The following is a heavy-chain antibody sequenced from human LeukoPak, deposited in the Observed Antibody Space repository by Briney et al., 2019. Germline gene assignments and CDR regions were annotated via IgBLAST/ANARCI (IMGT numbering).Heavy chain of an antibody. J-gene: IGHJ6*02. D-gene: IGHD2-15*01. CDR3: VRGYSFGPYGMDV. CDR1: GFPFSSYA. V-gene: IGHV3-64D*09. CDR2: ISDSGGST. Sequence: GGSLRLSCSASGFPFSSYAMHWVRQAPGKGLEYVSAISDSGGSTYYADSVKGRFTISRDNSKNTLYLQMSSLRAEDTAVYVCVRGYSFGPYGMDVWGQGTTVTVSS.